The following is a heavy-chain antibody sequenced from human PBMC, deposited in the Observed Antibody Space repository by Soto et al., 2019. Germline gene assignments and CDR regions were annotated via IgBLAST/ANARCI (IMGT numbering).Heavy chain of an antibody. CDR1: GGSVRSVIYY. D-gene: IGHD5-18*01. CDR2: TEYSGST. J-gene: IGHJ4*02. CDR3: ARDTPRGHSYGSFAY. V-gene: IGHV4-61*01. Sequence: SETLCLTCTVSGGSVRSVIYYWRWMLQPPGKGLEWIWYTEYSGSTYYNPSLESRVTISVDRSKNQFSLKLTYVTAADPAVYYCARDTPRGHSYGSFAYWGQGTLVTVSS.